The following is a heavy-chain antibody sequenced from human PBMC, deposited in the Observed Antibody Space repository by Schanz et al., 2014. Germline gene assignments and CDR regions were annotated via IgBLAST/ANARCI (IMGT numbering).Heavy chain of an antibody. CDR2: IYNSGSA. Sequence: QLQLQESGPGLVKPSETLSLTCTVSGGSIRRSTYYWGWIRQPPGKGLEWVASIYNSGSAYYGPSLKSRVPFSVETSKTQFALRLNSVTASDTAVYYCVRQLLWFGESGVDTWGQGTLVVVSS. CDR1: GGSIRRSTYY. J-gene: IGHJ5*02. V-gene: IGHV4-39*01. CDR3: VRQLLWFGESGVDT. D-gene: IGHD3-10*01.